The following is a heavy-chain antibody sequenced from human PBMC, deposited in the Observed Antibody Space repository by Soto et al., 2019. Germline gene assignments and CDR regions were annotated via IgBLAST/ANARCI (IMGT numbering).Heavy chain of an antibody. V-gene: IGHV1-18*03. CDR3: ARFVVRGLILKSWFDP. CDR1: GYTFTSYG. CDR2: INAGNGET. D-gene: IGHD3-10*01. Sequence: ASVKVSCKASGYTFTSYGISWVRQAPGQGHEWMGWINAGNGETKYAQKFQGRVTITRDTSARTSYMELSSLRSEDMAVYYCARFVVRGLILKSWFDPWGQGTLVT. J-gene: IGHJ5*02.